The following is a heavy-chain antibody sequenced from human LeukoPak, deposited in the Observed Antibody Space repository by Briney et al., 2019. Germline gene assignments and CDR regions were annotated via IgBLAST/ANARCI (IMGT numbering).Heavy chain of an antibody. Sequence: SETLSLTCTVSGGSISSYYWSWIRQPPGKGLEWIGYIYYSGSTNYNPSLKSRVTISVDTSKNQFSLKLSSVTAADTAVYYCARHVPGTILDWGQGTLVTVSS. V-gene: IGHV4-59*01. CDR3: ARHVPGTILD. D-gene: IGHD6-19*01. CDR1: GGSISSYY. J-gene: IGHJ4*02. CDR2: IYYSGST.